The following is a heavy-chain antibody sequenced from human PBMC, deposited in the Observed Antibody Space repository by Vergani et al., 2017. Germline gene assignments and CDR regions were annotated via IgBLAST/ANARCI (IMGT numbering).Heavy chain of an antibody. V-gene: IGHV2-5*01. CDR3: AHRGYYYDSSGFFDY. CDR2: IYWNDDK. D-gene: IGHD3-22*01. J-gene: IGHJ4*02. CDR1: GFSLSTSGVG. Sequence: QITLKESGPTLVKPTQTLTLTCTFSGFSLSTSGVGVGWIRQPPGKAPEWLALIYWNDDKHYSPSLKSRLTITKDTSKNQVVLTMTNMDPVDTATYYCAHRGYYYDSSGFFDYWGQGTLVTVSS.